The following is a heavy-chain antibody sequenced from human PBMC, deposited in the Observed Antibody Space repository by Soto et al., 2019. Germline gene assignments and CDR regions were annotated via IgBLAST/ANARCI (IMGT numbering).Heavy chain of an antibody. Sequence: HPGGSLRLSCAASVFTFSSYAMSLVRQAPGKGLEWVSAISGSGGSTYYADSVKGRFTISRHNSKNTLYLQMNSLRAEDTAVYYCEKDQVGYSYGHIDDFDYWGQGTLVTVSS. CDR1: VFTFSSYA. CDR2: ISGSGGST. V-gene: IGHV3-23*01. J-gene: IGHJ4*02. CDR3: EKDQVGYSYGHIDDFDY. D-gene: IGHD5-18*01.